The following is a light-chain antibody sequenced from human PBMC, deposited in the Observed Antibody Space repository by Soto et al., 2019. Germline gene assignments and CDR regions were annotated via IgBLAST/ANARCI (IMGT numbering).Light chain of an antibody. V-gene: IGLV4-60*02. CDR2: LEGSGSY. CDR3: ETSDSNTHTV. J-gene: IGLJ3*02. CDR1: SGHSSYI. Sequence: QAVVTQSSSASASLGSSVKLTCTLSSGHSSYIIAWHQQQPGKAPRYLMKLEGSGSYNKGSGVPDRFSGSSSGADRYLTISNLQFEDEADYYCETSDSNTHTVFGGGTKLTVL.